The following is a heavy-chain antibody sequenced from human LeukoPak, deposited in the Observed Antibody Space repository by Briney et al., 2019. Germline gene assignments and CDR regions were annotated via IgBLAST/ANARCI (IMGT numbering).Heavy chain of an antibody. CDR2: IKPNSGGT. Sequence: EASVKVSCKASGYIVADYYIHWVRQAPGQGLEWRGWIKPNSGGTRSAQKFQGRVTMTRDTSISTAYMELSSLRYDDTAVYYCATNILVRDIINWFDPWGQGTLVTVSS. D-gene: IGHD3-10*01. V-gene: IGHV1-2*02. CDR1: GYIVADYY. J-gene: IGHJ5*02. CDR3: ATNILVRDIINWFDP.